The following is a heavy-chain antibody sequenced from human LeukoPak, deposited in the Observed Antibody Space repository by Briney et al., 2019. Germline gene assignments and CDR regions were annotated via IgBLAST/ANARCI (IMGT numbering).Heavy chain of an antibody. CDR1: GLTFSSYW. CDR3: ARYFTAVAETLRLDY. Sequence: GGSLRLSCAASGLTFSSYWMNWVRQAPGKGLEWVAAINQDGSQKYYVDSVKGRFTISRDNAKNSLYLQMNSLRAEDTAVYYCARYFTAVAETLRLDYWGQGTLVTVSS. J-gene: IGHJ4*02. V-gene: IGHV3-7*03. D-gene: IGHD6-19*01. CDR2: INQDGSQK.